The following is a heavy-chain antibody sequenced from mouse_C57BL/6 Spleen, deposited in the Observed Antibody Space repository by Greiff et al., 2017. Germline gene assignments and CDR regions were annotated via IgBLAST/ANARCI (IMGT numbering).Heavy chain of an antibody. Sequence: QVQLQQPGAELVMPGASVKLSCKASGYTFTSYWMHWVKQRPGQGLEWIGEIDPSDSYTNYNQKFKGKSTLTVDKSSSTAYMQLSSLTSEDSAVYYCARRDGPSHCDYWGQGTTLTVSS. CDR3: ARRDGPSHCDY. V-gene: IGHV1-69*01. J-gene: IGHJ2*01. D-gene: IGHD1-1*01. CDR2: IDPSDSYT. CDR1: GYTFTSYW.